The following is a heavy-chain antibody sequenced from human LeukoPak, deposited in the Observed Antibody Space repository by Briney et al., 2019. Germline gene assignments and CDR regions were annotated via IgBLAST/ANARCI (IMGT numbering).Heavy chain of an antibody. J-gene: IGHJ4*02. V-gene: IGHV4-59*01. CDR3: ARFKSSSGWYDY. CDR1: GGSLNSYY. Sequence: SETLSLTCTVSGGSLNSYYWSWIRQSPGKGLEWIAYICYSGISNYNPSLKSRVTISVDTSKNHFSLKLSSVTAADTAVYYCARFKSSSGWYDYWGQGTLVTVSS. D-gene: IGHD6-19*01. CDR2: ICYSGIS.